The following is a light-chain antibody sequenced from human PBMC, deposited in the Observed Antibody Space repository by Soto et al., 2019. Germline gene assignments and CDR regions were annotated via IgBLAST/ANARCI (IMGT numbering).Light chain of an antibody. V-gene: IGKV1-39*01. CDR2: ATS. Sequence: DIQMNQSPSSLSASVGERVTITCRARPDIKSFLKWYQQKPGKAPKLLIYATSSLQSGVPARFTGGRSGTDFSLSISSLQPDDFSTYYFQQSYVAPVTFGGGTQVEI. J-gene: IGKJ4*01. CDR1: PDIKSF. CDR3: QQSYVAPVT.